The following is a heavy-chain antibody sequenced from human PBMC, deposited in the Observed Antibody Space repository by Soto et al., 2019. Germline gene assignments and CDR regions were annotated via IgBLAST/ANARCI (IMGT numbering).Heavy chain of an antibody. D-gene: IGHD2-15*01. J-gene: IGHJ4*02. CDR3: ARHLACENGNCYLIN. V-gene: IGHV5-51*01. CDR1: GYSFTDYW. Sequence: GESLKISCKASGYSFTDYWIGWVRQIPGKGLEWMGIIYPGDSDTRYSPSFQGQVTISADRSVSTAYLQWRSLRASDTAMYYCARHLACENGNCYLINWGQGTLVTVSS. CDR2: IYPGDSDT.